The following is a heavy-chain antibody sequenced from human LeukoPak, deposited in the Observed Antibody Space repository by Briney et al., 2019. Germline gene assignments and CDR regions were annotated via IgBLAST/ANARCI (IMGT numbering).Heavy chain of an antibody. V-gene: IGHV4-34*01. CDR1: GGSFSGYY. CDR2: INHSGST. J-gene: IGHJ4*02. CDR3: ARGPPHYDFWSGYSYFDY. Sequence: SETLSLTCAVYGGSFSGYYWSWIRQPPGKGPEWIGEINHSGSTNYNPSLKSRVTISVDTSKNQFSLKLSSVTAADTAVYYCARGPPHYDFWSGYSYFDYWGQGTLVTVSS. D-gene: IGHD3-3*01.